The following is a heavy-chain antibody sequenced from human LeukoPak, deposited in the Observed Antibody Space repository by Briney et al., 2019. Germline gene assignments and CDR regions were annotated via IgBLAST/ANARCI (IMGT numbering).Heavy chain of an antibody. V-gene: IGHV3-30*04. Sequence: AGGSLRLSCAASGFTFSSYAMHWVRQAPGKGLEWVAVISYDGSNKYYADSAKGRFTISRDNSKNTLYLQMNSLRAEDTAVYYCARAATQVFDYWGQGTLVTVSS. CDR3: ARAATQVFDY. CDR1: GFTFSSYA. CDR2: ISYDGSNK. J-gene: IGHJ4*02.